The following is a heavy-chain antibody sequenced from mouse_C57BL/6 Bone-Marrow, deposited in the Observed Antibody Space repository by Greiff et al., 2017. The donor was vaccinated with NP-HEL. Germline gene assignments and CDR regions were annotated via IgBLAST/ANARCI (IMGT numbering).Heavy chain of an antibody. J-gene: IGHJ1*03. Sequence: EVQLVESGPGLVKPSQSLSLTCSVTGYSITSGYYWNWIRQFPGNKLEWMGYISYDGSNNYNPSLKNRISITRDTSKNQFFLKLNSVTTEDTATYYCARESLYYGNYEWYFDVWGTGTTVTVSS. CDR3: ARESLYYGNYEWYFDV. D-gene: IGHD2-1*01. V-gene: IGHV3-6*01. CDR1: GYSITSGYY. CDR2: ISYDGSN.